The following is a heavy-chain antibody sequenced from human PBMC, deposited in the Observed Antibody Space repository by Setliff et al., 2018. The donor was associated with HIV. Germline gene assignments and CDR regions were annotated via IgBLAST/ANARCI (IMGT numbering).Heavy chain of an antibody. CDR1: GFTFSSYS. D-gene: IGHD3-10*01. CDR3: ARVPSGGYYGSGREYFQH. Sequence: PGGSLRLSCAASGFTFSSYSMNWVRQAPGKGLEWVSSISSSSSYIYYADSVKGRFTISRDNAKNSLYLQMNSLRAEDTAVYYCARVPSGGYYGSGREYFQHWGQGTLVTVSS. CDR2: ISSSSSYI. V-gene: IGHV3-21*01. J-gene: IGHJ1*01.